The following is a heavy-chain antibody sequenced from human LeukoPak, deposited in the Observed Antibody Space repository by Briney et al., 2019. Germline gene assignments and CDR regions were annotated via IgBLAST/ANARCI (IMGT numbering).Heavy chain of an antibody. CDR1: GAYVSSYY. V-gene: IGHV4-59*02. D-gene: IGHD1-1*01. J-gene: IGHJ6*01. CDR2: IYYSGTT. Sequence: PSETLSLTCTVSGAYVSSYYWSWIRQPPGKGLEWIGYIYYSGTTNYNPSLKSRVTISVDTSKNQFSLKLSSVTAADTAVYYCASGTWGGYYYYYSMDVWGQGTTVTVSS. CDR3: ASGTWGGYYYYYSMDV.